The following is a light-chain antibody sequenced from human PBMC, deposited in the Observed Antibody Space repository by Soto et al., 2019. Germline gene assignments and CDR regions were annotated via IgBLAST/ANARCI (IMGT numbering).Light chain of an antibody. CDR3: QQSYRTPPT. Sequence: DIQMTQSPSSLSASVGDRVTITCRASQSIRSYLNWYQQKPGKAPKLLIYAASSLKSGVPSRFSGSGSGTDFTLTISSLQPEDFATYYCQQSYRTPPTFGGGTKVEIK. CDR2: AAS. J-gene: IGKJ4*01. CDR1: QSIRSY. V-gene: IGKV1-39*01.